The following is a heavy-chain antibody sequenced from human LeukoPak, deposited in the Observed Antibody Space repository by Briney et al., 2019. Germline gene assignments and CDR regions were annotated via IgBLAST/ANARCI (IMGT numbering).Heavy chain of an antibody. CDR3: ARGTCSGGSCSYAY. CDR1: GNTFTRYG. D-gene: IGHD2-15*01. Sequence: VASVKVSRKASGNTFTRYGMNWVRQAPGQGLEWMGWINTNTGNPTYAQGFTGRFVFSLDTSVSTAYLHISSLKAEDTAVYYCARGTCSGGSCSYAYWGQGTLVTVSS. J-gene: IGHJ4*02. V-gene: IGHV7-4-1*02. CDR2: INTNTGNP.